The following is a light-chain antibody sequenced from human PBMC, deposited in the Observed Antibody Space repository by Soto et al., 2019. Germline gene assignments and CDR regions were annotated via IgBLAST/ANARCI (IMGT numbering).Light chain of an antibody. J-gene: IGLJ2*01. CDR3: QTWGTGIRV. CDR1: SGHSDYA. V-gene: IGLV4-69*01. CDR2: LNNDGSH. Sequence: QPVLTQSPSASASLGASVKLTCTLSSGHSDYAIAWHQQQPEKGPRYLMKLNNDGSHTKGDGIPDRFSGSSSGAERYLTISSLQSEDEADYYCQTWGTGIRVFGGGPKLTVL.